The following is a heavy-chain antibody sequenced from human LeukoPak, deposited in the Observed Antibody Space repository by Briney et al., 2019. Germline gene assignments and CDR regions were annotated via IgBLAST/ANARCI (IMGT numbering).Heavy chain of an antibody. CDR2: IRSKANSYAT. J-gene: IGHJ6*03. Sequence: PGGSLRLSCAASGFTFSGSAMHWVRQASRKGLEWAGRIRSKANSYATAYAASVKGRFTISRDDSKNTAYLQMNSLKTEDTAVYYCTRHVRGIAVAGSYYYYYMDVWGKGTTVTVSS. D-gene: IGHD6-19*01. CDR3: TRHVRGIAVAGSYYYYYMDV. CDR1: GFTFSGSA. V-gene: IGHV3-73*01.